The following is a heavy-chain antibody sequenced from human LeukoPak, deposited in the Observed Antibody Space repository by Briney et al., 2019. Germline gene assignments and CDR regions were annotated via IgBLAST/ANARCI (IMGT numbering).Heavy chain of an antibody. CDR1: GGSFSGYY. CDR2: INHSGST. Sequence: SETLSLTCAVDGGSFSGYYWSWIRQPPGKGLEWIGEINHSGSTNYNPSLKSRVTISVDTSKNQFSLTLSSVTAADTAVYYCARGINYYDSSGLRRTIPHFDYWGQGTLVTVSS. CDR3: ARGINYYDSSGLRRTIPHFDY. J-gene: IGHJ4*02. D-gene: IGHD3-22*01. V-gene: IGHV4-34*01.